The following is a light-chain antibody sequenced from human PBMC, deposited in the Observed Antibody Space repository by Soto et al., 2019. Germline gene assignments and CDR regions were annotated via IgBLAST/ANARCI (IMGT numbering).Light chain of an antibody. CDR2: EDN. CDR3: QSYDSSNQV. CDR1: SGSIASNY. V-gene: IGLV6-57*03. Sequence: NFMLTQPHSVSESPGKTVTISCTRSSGSIASNYVQWHQQRPGSAPTTVIYEDNQIPSGVPDRFSGSIDSSSNSASLTISGMKTEDEADYYCQSYDSSNQVFGGGTKLTVL. J-gene: IGLJ2*01.